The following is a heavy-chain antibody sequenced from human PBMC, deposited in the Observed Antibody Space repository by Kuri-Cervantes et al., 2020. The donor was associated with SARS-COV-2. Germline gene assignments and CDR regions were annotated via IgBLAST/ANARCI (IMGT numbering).Heavy chain of an antibody. Sequence: GGSLRLSCTASRFIFSDYYTTWIRQAPGKWLEWVSNIGPSGTTKYYADSVKGRFTISRDNAKNSLYLQMSSLRAEDTAVYYCARDLRLGKSLDYWGQGTLVTVSS. D-gene: IGHD7-27*01. J-gene: IGHJ4*02. CDR3: ARDLRLGKSLDY. CDR1: RFIFSDYY. CDR2: IGPSGTTK. V-gene: IGHV3-11*04.